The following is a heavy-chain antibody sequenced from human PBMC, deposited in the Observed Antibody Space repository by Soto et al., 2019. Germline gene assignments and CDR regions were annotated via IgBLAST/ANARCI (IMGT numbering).Heavy chain of an antibody. V-gene: IGHV4-59*01. CDR2: IYHSGTT. CDR1: GGSMNNFY. Sequence: QVQVQESGPGLVKPSETLSLTCTVSGGSMNNFYWSWIRQPPGKGLVWIGYIYHSGTTNYNPSLRGRVTISIDTSKSQFSLRLSSVTAADTAVYYCARDLVRGVIGYWGQGTLVTVSS. CDR3: ARDLVRGVIGY. D-gene: IGHD3-10*01. J-gene: IGHJ4*02.